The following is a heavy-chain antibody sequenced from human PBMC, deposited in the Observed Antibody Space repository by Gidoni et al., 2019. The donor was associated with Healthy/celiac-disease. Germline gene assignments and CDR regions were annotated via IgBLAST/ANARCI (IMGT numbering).Heavy chain of an antibody. D-gene: IGHD5-12*01. V-gene: IGHV3-53*01. CDR2: IYSGGST. Sequence: EVQLVESGGGLIQPGGSLRLSFAASGFTVSSNYMSWVRQAPGKGLEWVSVIYSGGSTYYADSVKGRFTISRDNSKNTLYLQMNSLRAEDTAVYYCARDSRWLQFSAFNIWGQGTMVTVSS. CDR1: GFTVSSNY. CDR3: ARDSRWLQFSAFNI. J-gene: IGHJ3*02.